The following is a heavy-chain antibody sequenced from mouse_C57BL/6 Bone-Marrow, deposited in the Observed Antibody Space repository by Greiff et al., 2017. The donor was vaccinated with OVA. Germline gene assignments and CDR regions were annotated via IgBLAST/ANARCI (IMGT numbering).Heavy chain of an antibody. CDR2: INSDGGST. D-gene: IGHD1-1*01. CDR1: EYEFPSHD. J-gene: IGHJ4*01. Sequence: EVQVVESGGGLVQPGESLKLSCESNEYEFPSHDMSWVRKTPEKRLELVAAINSDGGSTYYPDTMERRFIISRDNTKKTLYLQMSSLRSEDTALYYCARQRYYGSSYDYAMDYWGQGTSVTVSS. CDR3: ARQRYYGSSYDYAMDY. V-gene: IGHV5-2*01.